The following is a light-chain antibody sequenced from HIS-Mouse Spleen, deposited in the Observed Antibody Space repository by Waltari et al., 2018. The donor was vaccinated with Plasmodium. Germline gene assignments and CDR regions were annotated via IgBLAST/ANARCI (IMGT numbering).Light chain of an antibody. CDR2: DAS. CDR3: QQRSNWLPT. CDR1: QSVSSY. J-gene: IGKJ5*01. V-gene: IGKV3-11*01. Sequence: EIVLTQSPATLSLSPGERATLSCRASQSVSSYLAWYQQKPGQAPRRLIYDASNRATGIPARFSGSGSGTDFTLTISSLEPEDFAVYYGQQRSNWLPTFGQGTRLEIK.